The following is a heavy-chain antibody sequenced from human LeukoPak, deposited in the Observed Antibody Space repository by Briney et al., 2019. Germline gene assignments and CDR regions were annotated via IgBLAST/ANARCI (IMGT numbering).Heavy chain of an antibody. CDR2: ISSSSSTI. D-gene: IGHD6-13*01. Sequence: GGSLRLSCAASGFTFSSYSMNWVRQAPGKGLEWVSYISSSSSTIYYADSVKGRFTISRDNAKNSLYLQMNSLRAEDTAVYYCARDSAAAADTSDYWGQGTLVTVSS. CDR1: GFTFSSYS. CDR3: ARDSAAAADTSDY. V-gene: IGHV3-48*04. J-gene: IGHJ4*02.